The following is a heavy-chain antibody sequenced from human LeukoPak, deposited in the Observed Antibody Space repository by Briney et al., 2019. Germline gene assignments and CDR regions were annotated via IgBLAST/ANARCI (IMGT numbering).Heavy chain of an antibody. CDR2: IYYNSGST. CDR3: ARVGSSWPHYYFDY. CDR1: GGSISSFY. V-gene: IGHV4-39*07. J-gene: IGHJ4*02. D-gene: IGHD6-13*01. Sequence: SETLSLTCSVSGGSISSFYWGWIRQPPGKGLEWIGNIYYNSGSTYYNPPLKSRVTISVDTSKNQFSLKLSSVTAADTAVYYCARVGSSWPHYYFDYWGQGTLVTVSS.